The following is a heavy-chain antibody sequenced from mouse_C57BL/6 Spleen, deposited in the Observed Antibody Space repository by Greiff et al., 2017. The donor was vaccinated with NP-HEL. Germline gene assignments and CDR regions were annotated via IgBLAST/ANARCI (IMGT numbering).Heavy chain of an antibody. CDR2: IWSGGST. J-gene: IGHJ4*01. V-gene: IGHV2-2*01. CDR1: GFSLTSYG. CDR3: ASLPPESDYDQSYAMDY. D-gene: IGHD2-4*01. Sequence: VHLVESGPGLVQPSQSLSITCTVSGFSLTSYGVHWVRQSPGKGLEWLGVIWSGGSTDYNAAFISRLSISKDNSKSQVFFKMNSLQADDTAIYYCASLPPESDYDQSYAMDYWGQGTSVTVSS.